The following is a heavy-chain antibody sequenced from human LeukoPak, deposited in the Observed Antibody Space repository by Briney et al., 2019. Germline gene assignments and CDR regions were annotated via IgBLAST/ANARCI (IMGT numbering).Heavy chain of an antibody. J-gene: IGHJ4*02. CDR1: GFTFSNYI. CDR2: IRGTTGKT. Sequence: GGSLRLSCGASGFTFSNYIMSWVRQGPGRELEWISGIRGTTGKTYYADSVKGRFSISRDNSKNTLYLQMDRLRAEDTAVYYCAKGGGETTVEVSAAGVFQYWGQGTLVTVSS. CDR3: AKGGGETTVEVSAAGVFQY. D-gene: IGHD4-11*01. V-gene: IGHV3-23*01.